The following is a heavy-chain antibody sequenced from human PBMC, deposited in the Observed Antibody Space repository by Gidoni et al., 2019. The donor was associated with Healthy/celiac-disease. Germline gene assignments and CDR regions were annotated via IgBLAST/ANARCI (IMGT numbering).Heavy chain of an antibody. J-gene: IGHJ4*02. CDR1: GYTFTDHY. V-gene: IGHV1-2*02. D-gene: IGHD2-2*01. CDR3: ARYCFSSSCYPREAESFDF. CDR2: INPKSGDT. Sequence: QVQLVQSGAEVKNPGASVRVSCKVSGYTFTDHYIHWMRQAPGQGLEWMGWINPKSGDTNYAQQFQGRVTMTRDTSITTAYMDLSTLRSDDTALYYCARYCFSSSCYPREAESFDFWGQGTLVTVSS.